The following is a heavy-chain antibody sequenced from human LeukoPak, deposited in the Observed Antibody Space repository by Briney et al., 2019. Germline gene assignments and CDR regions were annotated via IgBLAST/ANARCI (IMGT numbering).Heavy chain of an antibody. Sequence: ASVKVSCKASGYTFTSYYMHWVRQAPGQGLEWMGIINPSGGSTSYAQKFQGRVSMTRDTSTSTVYMELSSLRSEDTAVEYCARELGGGYDSSGYYYKRGAFDIWGQGTMVTVSS. CDR2: INPSGGST. D-gene: IGHD3-22*01. CDR1: GYTFTSYY. J-gene: IGHJ3*02. V-gene: IGHV1-46*01. CDR3: ARELGGGYDSSGYYYKRGAFDI.